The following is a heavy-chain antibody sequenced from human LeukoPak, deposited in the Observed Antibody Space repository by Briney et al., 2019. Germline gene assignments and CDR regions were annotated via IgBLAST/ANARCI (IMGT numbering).Heavy chain of an antibody. CDR2: ISSSSSYI. J-gene: IGHJ3*02. Sequence: PGGSLRLSWAAAGFTFTSYAMHWVRQAPGKGLEWVSSISSSSSYIYYADSVKGRFTISRDNAKNSLYLQMNSLRAEDTAVYYCARAALYIIAGAGSDAFDIWGQGTMVTVSS. CDR1: GFTFTSYA. CDR3: ARAALYIIAGAGSDAFDI. V-gene: IGHV3-21*01. D-gene: IGHD6-13*01.